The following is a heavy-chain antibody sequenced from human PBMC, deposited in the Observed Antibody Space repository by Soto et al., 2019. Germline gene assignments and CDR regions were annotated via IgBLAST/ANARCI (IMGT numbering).Heavy chain of an antibody. CDR2: ISAYNGNT. J-gene: IGHJ4*02. D-gene: IGHD3-22*01. CDR1: GYTFTSYG. CDR3: ARVEAYYYDSSGSSDQYYFDY. V-gene: IGHV1-18*01. Sequence: QVPLVQSGAEVKKPGASVKVSCKASGYTFTSYGISWVRQAPGQGLEWMGWISAYNGNTNYAQKLQGRVTMTTDTSTSTAYMELRSLRSDDTAVYYCARVEAYYYDSSGSSDQYYFDYWGQGTLVTVSS.